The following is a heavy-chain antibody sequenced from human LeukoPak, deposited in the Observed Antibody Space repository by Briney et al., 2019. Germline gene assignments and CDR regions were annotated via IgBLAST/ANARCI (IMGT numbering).Heavy chain of an antibody. V-gene: IGHV4-30-2*01. CDR1: GGSISSGGYY. J-gene: IGHJ4*02. D-gene: IGHD6-13*01. CDR3: ARAHSSSWFAPFDY. Sequence: PSETLSLTCTVSGGSISSGGYYWSWIRQPPGKGLEWIGYIYHSGSTYYNPSLKSRVTISVDRSKNQFSLKLSSVTAADTAVYYCARAHSSSWFAPFDYWGQGTLVTVSS. CDR2: IYHSGST.